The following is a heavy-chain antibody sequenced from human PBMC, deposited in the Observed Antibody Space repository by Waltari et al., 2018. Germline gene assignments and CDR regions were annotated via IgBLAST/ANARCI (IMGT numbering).Heavy chain of an antibody. J-gene: IGHJ4*02. CDR1: SASISTFY. V-gene: IGHV4-59*08. Sequence: QVQLQESGPGLVTPSETLSLTCTVSSASISTFYWTWIRQPPGRGLEWIAYIHYSAGTKYNPSLESRVTMSVDTSKNQFSLNLTSVTAADTAVYYCATSRSTAYYSLYYFDYWGQGTPVTV. CDR3: ATSRSTAYYSLYYFDY. D-gene: IGHD3-22*01. CDR2: IHYSAGT.